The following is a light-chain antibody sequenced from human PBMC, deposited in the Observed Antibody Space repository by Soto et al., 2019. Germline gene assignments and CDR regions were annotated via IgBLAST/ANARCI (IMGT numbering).Light chain of an antibody. CDR1: QTIDNW. J-gene: IGKJ1*01. CDR2: KAS. CDR3: QQCNFYWT. Sequence: DIPMTQSPSTLPASVGDRVTITCRASQTIDNWLAWYQQKPGKVPKLLIYKASSLDSGVPSRFSGSGAGTEFTLTISSLQPDDFATYYCQQCNFYWTFGQRTKVEIK. V-gene: IGKV1-5*03.